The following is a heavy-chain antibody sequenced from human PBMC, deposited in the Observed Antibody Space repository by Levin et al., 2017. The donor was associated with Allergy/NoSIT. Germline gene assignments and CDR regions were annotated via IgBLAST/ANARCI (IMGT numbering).Heavy chain of an antibody. CDR3: ARGTYYYDSSGYYSFDY. V-gene: IGHV1-3*01. J-gene: IGHJ4*02. D-gene: IGHD3-22*01. CDR2: INAGNGNT. CDR1: GYTFTSYA. Sequence: ASVKVSCKASGYTFTSYAMHWVRQAPGQRLEWMGWINAGNGNTKYSQKFQGRVTITRDTSASTAYMELSSLRSEDTAVYYCARGTYYYDSSGYYSFDYWGQGTLVTVSS.